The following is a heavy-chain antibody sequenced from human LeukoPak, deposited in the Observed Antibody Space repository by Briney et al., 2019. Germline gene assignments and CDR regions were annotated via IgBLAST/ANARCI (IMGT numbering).Heavy chain of an antibody. CDR2: IYYSGST. V-gene: IGHV4-59*08. Sequence: SETLSLTCTVPGGSISSYYWSWIRQPPGRGLEWIGYIYYSGSTNYNPSLKSRVTISVDTSKNQFSLKLSSVTAADTAVYYCARHLRQRSYYDSSGAFDYWGQGTLVAVSS. CDR3: ARHLRQRSYYDSSGAFDY. CDR1: GGSISSYY. J-gene: IGHJ4*02. D-gene: IGHD3-22*01.